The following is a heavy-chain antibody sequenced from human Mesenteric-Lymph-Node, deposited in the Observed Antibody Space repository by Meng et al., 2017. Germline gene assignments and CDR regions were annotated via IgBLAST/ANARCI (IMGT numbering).Heavy chain of an antibody. CDR3: ARDQVGEGGDGHLMAFEI. J-gene: IGHJ3*02. CDR2: INPDSGST. D-gene: IGHD2-21*02. V-gene: IGHV1-46*04. Sequence: ASVKVSCKTSGYTFTNYYIHWVRQAPGQGLEWMGIINPDSGSTSSAQKLQGRVTMTRDTSTTTVYMELSTLRSEDTAVYFCARDQVGEGGDGHLMAFEIWDQGTMVTVSS. CDR1: GYTFTNYY.